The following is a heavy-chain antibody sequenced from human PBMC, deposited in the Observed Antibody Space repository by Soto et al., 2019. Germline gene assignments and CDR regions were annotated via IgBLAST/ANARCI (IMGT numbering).Heavy chain of an antibody. V-gene: IGHV1-18*01. Sequence: ASVKVSCKASGYIVASYGLSWVRQAPGQGLEWMGWISAYNGNTYYAQKFKGRVTMTTDTSTSTAYMELRSLRYDDTAAYYCVRGGDYESSGYYRPDGFDLWG. CDR2: ISAYNGNT. CDR1: GYIVASYG. D-gene: IGHD3-22*01. J-gene: IGHJ3*01. CDR3: VRGGDYESSGYYRPDGFDL.